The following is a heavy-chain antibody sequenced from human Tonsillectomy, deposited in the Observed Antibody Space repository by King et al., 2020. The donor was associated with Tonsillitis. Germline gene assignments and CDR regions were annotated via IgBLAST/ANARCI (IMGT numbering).Heavy chain of an antibody. CDR2: INPNSGNT. J-gene: IGHJ6*02. Sequence: QLVQSGAEVKKPGASVKVSCKASGYTFTSYDINWVRQATGQGLEWMGWINPNSGNTCYAQNFQGRVTMTRNTSISTAYMELSSLRSEDTAVYYCARETRYSSKGSGMDVWGQGTTVTVSS. V-gene: IGHV1-8*01. CDR3: ARETRYSSKGSGMDV. CDR1: GYTFTSYD. D-gene: IGHD1-26*01.